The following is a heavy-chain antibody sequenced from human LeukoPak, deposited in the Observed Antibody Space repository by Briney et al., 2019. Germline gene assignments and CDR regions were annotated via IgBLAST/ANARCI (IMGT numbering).Heavy chain of an antibody. D-gene: IGHD2-2*01. CDR3: AGVGVVVPAAGQASGAFDI. J-gene: IGHJ3*02. V-gene: IGHV1-18*01. CDR1: GYTFTSYG. CDR2: ISAYNGNT. Sequence: ASVKVSCEASGYTFTSYGISWVRQAPGQGLEWMGWISAYNGNTNYAQKLQGRVTMTTDTSTSTAYMELRSLRSDDTAVYYCAGVGVVVPAAGQASGAFDIWGQGTMVTVSS.